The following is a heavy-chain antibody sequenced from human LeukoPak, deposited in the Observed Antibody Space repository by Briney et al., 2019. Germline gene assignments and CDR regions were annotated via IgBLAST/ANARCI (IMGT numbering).Heavy chain of an antibody. Sequence: SETLSLTCTVSGGSISSYYWSWIRQPPGKGLEWIGYIYYSGSTNYNPSLKSRVTISVDTSKNQFSLKLSSVTAADTAVYYCARTEVLRYFDWLLPDAFDIWGQGTMVTVSS. V-gene: IGHV4-59*01. CDR1: GGSISSYY. D-gene: IGHD3-9*01. CDR2: IYYSGST. CDR3: ARTEVLRYFDWLLPDAFDI. J-gene: IGHJ3*02.